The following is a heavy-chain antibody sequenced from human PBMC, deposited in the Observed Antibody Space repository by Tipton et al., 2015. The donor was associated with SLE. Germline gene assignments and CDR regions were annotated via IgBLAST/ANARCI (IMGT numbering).Heavy chain of an antibody. CDR3: ARGGAVAGPGYFQH. CDR2: IYYSGST. Sequence: TLSLTCTVSGGSISSYYWSWIRQPPGKGLEWIGYIYYSGSTNYNPSLKSRVTISVDTSKNQFSLKLSSVTAADTAVYYCARGGAVAGPGYFQHWGQGTLVTVSS. D-gene: IGHD6-19*01. V-gene: IGHV4-59*01. J-gene: IGHJ1*01. CDR1: GGSISSYY.